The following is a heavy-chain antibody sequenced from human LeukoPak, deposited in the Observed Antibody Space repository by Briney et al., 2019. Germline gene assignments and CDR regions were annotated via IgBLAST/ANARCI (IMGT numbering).Heavy chain of an antibody. D-gene: IGHD3-10*01. CDR2: IIPIFGKA. Sequence: SVKVSCKASGGTFSTYAVSWVRQAPGQGLEWMGGIIPIFGKADYAQKFQDRVTITADESTSTAYMELSRLRSDDTAVYYCARAHRVVVRGVPSGFDYWGQGTLVTVSS. V-gene: IGHV1-69*13. CDR3: ARAHRVVVRGVPSGFDY. CDR1: GGTFSTYA. J-gene: IGHJ4*02.